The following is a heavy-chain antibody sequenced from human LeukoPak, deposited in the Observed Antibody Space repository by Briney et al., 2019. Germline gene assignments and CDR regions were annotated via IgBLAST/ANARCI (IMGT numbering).Heavy chain of an antibody. D-gene: IGHD1-1*01. J-gene: IGHJ4*02. CDR3: ARGRGGTGDFDY. CDR1: GYTFSSYV. V-gene: IGHV1-3*01. CDR2: INVGDGDT. Sequence: ASVKVSCKASGYTFSSYVIHWLRRAPGQRLEWMGWINVGDGDTKYSHKFQGRVTIARDTSASTAYMELSSLRPEDTATYYCARGRGGTGDFDYWGQGTLVTVSS.